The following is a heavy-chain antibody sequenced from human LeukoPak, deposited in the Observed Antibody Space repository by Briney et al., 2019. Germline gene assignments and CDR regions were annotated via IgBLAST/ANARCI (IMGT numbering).Heavy chain of an antibody. CDR2: ISAYNGNT. Sequence: ASVKVSCKASGYTFTSYGISWVRQAPGQGLEWMGWISAYNGNTNYAQKLQGRVTMTTDTSTSTAYMELRSLRSDDTAVYYCARDVEMATINGLYYFDYWGQGTLVTVSS. J-gene: IGHJ4*02. CDR1: GYTFTSYG. D-gene: IGHD5-24*01. CDR3: ARDVEMATINGLYYFDY. V-gene: IGHV1-18*01.